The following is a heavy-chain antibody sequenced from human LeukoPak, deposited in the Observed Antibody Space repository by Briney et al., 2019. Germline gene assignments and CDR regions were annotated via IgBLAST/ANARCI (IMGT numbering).Heavy chain of an antibody. D-gene: IGHD5/OR15-5a*01. CDR3: ARESKTSTPIDY. V-gene: IGHV3-30*02. Sequence: GGSLRLSCAASGFTFSSYGMHWVRQTPGKGLEWVAFIRYDGSNKYYADSVKGRFTISRDNSKNTLYLQMNSLRAEDTAVYYCARESKTSTPIDYWGQGTLVTVSS. CDR2: IRYDGSNK. J-gene: IGHJ4*02. CDR1: GFTFSSYG.